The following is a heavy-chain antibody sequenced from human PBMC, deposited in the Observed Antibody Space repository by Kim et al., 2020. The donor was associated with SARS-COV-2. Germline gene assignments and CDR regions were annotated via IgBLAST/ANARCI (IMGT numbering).Heavy chain of an antibody. D-gene: IGHD1-1*01. J-gene: IGHJ4*02. CDR3: ARDGTTRNGGYYFDY. CDR2: INVGYGNT. CDR1: GYTFTSYA. V-gene: IGHV1-3*01. Sequence: ASVKDSCKASGYTFTSYAMHWVRQAPGQGLEWMGWINVGYGNTRYLQKFQGRVTITRDTSASTAYMGLSGLRSEDTAVYFCARDGTTRNGGYYFDYWGQGALVSVSS.